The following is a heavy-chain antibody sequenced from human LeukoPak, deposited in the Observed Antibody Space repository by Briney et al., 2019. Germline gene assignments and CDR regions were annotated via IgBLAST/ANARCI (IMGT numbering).Heavy chain of an antibody. Sequence: PGGSLRLSCTASGFTFDNYWMTWVRQPPGKGLGWVANIKQDGGERYYVDSVRGRFTISRDNSKNSLYLQMNSLRAEDTAVYYCVRDGRPLDYWGQGTLVIVS. CDR1: GFTFDNYW. CDR3: VRDGRPLDY. CDR2: IKQDGGER. D-gene: IGHD3/OR15-3a*01. J-gene: IGHJ4*02. V-gene: IGHV3-7*01.